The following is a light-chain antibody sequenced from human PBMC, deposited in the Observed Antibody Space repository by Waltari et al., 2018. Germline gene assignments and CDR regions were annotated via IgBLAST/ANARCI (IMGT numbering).Light chain of an antibody. V-gene: IGLV2-23*01. CDR1: SRDVGSYNL. J-gene: IGLJ1*01. CDR3: CSYAPGNTYV. Sequence: QSALTQPASVSGSPGQSITISCTGPSRDVGSYNLVSCYQQSPGKAPKLMLLSDRFSGSKSDNTASLTISGLQAEDEADYYCCSYAPGNTYVFGTGTKVTVL.